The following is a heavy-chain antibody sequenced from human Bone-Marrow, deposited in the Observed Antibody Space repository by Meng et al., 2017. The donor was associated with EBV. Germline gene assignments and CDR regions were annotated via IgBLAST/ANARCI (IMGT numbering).Heavy chain of an antibody. CDR2: ISNSGTTI. Sequence: VESVGGLAKPARSLIRSCAASGFIFSDSYMTWIRQTPGKGLEWISYISNSGTTIKYADSVKGRFAISRDNAKNSLYLQLNSLRVDDTAVYYCARGSGRWTFDYWGQGTLVTVSS. CDR1: GFIFSDSY. V-gene: IGHV3-11*01. J-gene: IGHJ4*02. D-gene: IGHD1-26*01. CDR3: ARGSGRWTFDY.